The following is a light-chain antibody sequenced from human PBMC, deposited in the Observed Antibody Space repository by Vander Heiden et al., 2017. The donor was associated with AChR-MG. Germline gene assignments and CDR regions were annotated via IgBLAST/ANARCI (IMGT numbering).Light chain of an antibody. CDR3: SSYTSSSTPV. CDR2: DVS. V-gene: IGLV2-14*01. Sequence: QSALTQPASVSGSPGQSITISCTGTSSDVGGYNYVSWYQQHPGKAPSRMIYDVSNRPSGVSNRFSGSKSGNTASLTISGLQAEDEADYYCSSYTSSSTPVFGTGTKVTVL. J-gene: IGLJ1*01. CDR1: SSDVGGYNY.